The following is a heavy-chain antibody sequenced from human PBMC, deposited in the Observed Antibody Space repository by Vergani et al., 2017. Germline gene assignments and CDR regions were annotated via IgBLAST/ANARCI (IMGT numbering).Heavy chain of an antibody. CDR2: IRSSGSTI. Sequence: QVQLVESGGGLVKPGGSLRLSCAASGCTFRDYYMSWIRQAPGKGLEWVAYIRSSGSTINDADSVKGRFTISRDNAKNSLYLKMNSLRAEDTAVYYCARWGKITIFGVGVEWFDPWGQGTLVTVSS. CDR1: GCTFRDYY. J-gene: IGHJ5*02. V-gene: IGHV3-11*01. D-gene: IGHD3-3*01. CDR3: ARWGKITIFGVGVEWFDP.